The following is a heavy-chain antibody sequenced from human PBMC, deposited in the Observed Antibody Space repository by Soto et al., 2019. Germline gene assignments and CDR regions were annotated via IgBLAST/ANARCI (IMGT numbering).Heavy chain of an antibody. CDR2: ISSDGSST. CDR1: GFTFSSYW. CDR3: ARLRALLDYYMDV. J-gene: IGHJ6*03. D-gene: IGHD2-15*01. Sequence: GGSLRLSCAASGFTFSSYWMHWVRQAPGKGLVWVSRISSDGSSTSYADSVKGRFTISRDNAKNTLYLQMNSLRAEDTAVYYCARLRALLDYYMDVWGKGTTVTVSS. V-gene: IGHV3-74*01.